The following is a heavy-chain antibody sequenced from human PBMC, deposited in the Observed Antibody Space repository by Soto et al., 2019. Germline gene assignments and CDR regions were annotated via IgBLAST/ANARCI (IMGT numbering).Heavy chain of an antibody. CDR2: IYYYGLT. Sequence: SETRSRACPVSCGSVSSCSSYCSWIRQPPVKVLQWIGYIYYYGLTKYNPSFESRVTLSADTSKKKFSLKLNSVTDADTDVYFWARAGAYCCGDCPPYYLDYWAHRTLVTVSS. D-gene: IGHD2-21*02. V-gene: IGHV4-61*01. J-gene: IGHJ4*01. CDR3: ARAGAYCCGDCPPYYLDY. CDR1: CGSVSSCSSY.